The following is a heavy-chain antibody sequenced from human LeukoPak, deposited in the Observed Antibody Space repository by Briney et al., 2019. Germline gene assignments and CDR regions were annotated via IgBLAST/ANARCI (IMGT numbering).Heavy chain of an antibody. CDR2: IKQDGGEK. D-gene: IGHD3-10*01. J-gene: IGHJ3*02. CDR3: ARDWVAGVPFDAFDI. V-gene: IGHV3-7*03. CDR1: GFIFSRYW. Sequence: GGSLRLSCAASGFIFSRYWMSWVRQAPGKGPEWVANIKQDGGEKYYVESVKGRFTTSRDNAQNSVYLHMNSLTAEDTALYYCARDWVAGVPFDAFDIWGQGTMVSVSS.